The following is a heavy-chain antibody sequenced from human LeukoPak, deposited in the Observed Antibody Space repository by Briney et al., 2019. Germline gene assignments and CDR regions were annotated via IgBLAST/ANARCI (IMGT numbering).Heavy chain of an antibody. V-gene: IGHV3-15*01. CDR2: IKSKTDGGTT. CDR1: GFTFSTAW. J-gene: IGHJ3*02. CDR3: TTIVVEYCGGDCPAFDI. D-gene: IGHD2-21*02. Sequence: GGSLRLSCAASGFTFSTAWMSWVRQAPGKGLEWVGRIKSKTDGGTTDYAAPVKGRFTISRDDSKNTLYLQMNSLKTEDTAVYYCTTIVVEYCGGDCPAFDIWGQGTMVTVSS.